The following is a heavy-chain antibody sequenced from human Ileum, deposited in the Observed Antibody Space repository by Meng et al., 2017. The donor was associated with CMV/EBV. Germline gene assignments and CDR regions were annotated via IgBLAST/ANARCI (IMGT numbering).Heavy chain of an antibody. CDR1: GFTFSSYW. V-gene: IGHV3-7*01. J-gene: IGHJ4*02. D-gene: IGHD3/OR15-3a*01. CDR3: ARLTYAVAGFWTGYPPHYFDY. Sequence: SCAASGFTFSSYWMSWVRQAPGKGLEWVANIKQDGGEKYYVDSVKGRFTISRDNAKNSLFLLMNSLRAEDTALYYCARLTYAVAGFWTGYPPHYFDYWGQGTLVTVSS. CDR2: IKQDGGEK.